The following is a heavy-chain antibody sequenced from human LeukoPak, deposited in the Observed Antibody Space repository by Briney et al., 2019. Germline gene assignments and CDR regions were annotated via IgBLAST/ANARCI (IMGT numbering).Heavy chain of an antibody. D-gene: IGHD3-22*01. CDR1: GFTFSSYG. Sequence: GGSLRLSCAASGFTFSSYGMHWVRQAPGKGLEWVAFIRYDGSNKYYADSVKGRFTISRDNSKNTLYLQMNSLRAEDTAVYCCAKRDYYDSSGFSPLFQHWGQGTLVTVSS. CDR3: AKRDYYDSSGFSPLFQH. J-gene: IGHJ1*01. V-gene: IGHV3-30*02. CDR2: IRYDGSNK.